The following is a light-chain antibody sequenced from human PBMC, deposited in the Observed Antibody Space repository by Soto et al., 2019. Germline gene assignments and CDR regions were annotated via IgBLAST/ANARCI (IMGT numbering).Light chain of an antibody. J-gene: IGKJ5*01. CDR1: QDIIVY. Sequence: DIQMTQSPSSLSASVGDRVTITCRATQDIIVYLACYQQKPGKVPKLLIYSTSTLQSGVPSRFSGSGSGTDVTLTISSLQPEDVATYFCQNFNTAPLTFGQGTLLAIK. CDR3: QNFNTAPLT. V-gene: IGKV1-27*01. CDR2: STS.